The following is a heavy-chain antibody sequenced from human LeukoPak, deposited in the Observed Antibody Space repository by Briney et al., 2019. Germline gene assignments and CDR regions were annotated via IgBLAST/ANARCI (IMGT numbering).Heavy chain of an antibody. D-gene: IGHD3-3*01. J-gene: IGHJ3*02. Sequence: GRSLRLSCAASGFTFSSYGMHWVRQAPGKGLEWVAVICYDGSNKYYADSVKGRFTISRDNSKNTLYLQMNTLRAEDTAVYYCARDRVPRNYDFWSGYYLHDAFDIWGQGTMVTVSS. CDR3: ARDRVPRNYDFWSGYYLHDAFDI. V-gene: IGHV3-33*01. CDR2: ICYDGSNK. CDR1: GFTFSSYG.